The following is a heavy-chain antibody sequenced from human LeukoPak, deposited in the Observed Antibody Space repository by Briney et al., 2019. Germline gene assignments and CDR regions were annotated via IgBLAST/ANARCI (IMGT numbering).Heavy chain of an antibody. CDR1: GFTVSSNY. CDR3: ARESDTAMVTIFDY. CDR2: ISYDGSNK. J-gene: IGHJ4*02. D-gene: IGHD5-18*01. V-gene: IGHV3-30*03. Sequence: GGSLRLSCAASGFTVSSNYMSWVRQAPGKGLEWVAVISYDGSNKYYADSVKGRFTISRDNSKNTLYLQMNSLRAEDTAVYYCARESDTAMVTIFDYWGQGTLVTVSS.